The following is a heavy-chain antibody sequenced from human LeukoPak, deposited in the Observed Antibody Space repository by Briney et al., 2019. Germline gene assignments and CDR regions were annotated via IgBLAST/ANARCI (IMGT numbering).Heavy chain of an antibody. CDR2: IYYSGST. J-gene: IGHJ4*02. CDR3: ARTQVATGFFDY. CDR1: GGSISSSSYY. D-gene: IGHD2-15*01. Sequence: SETLSLTCTVSGGSISSSSYYWGWIRQPPGKGLEWIGSIYYSGSTYYNPSLKSRVTISVDTSKNQLSLKLSSVTAADTAVYYCARTQVATGFFDYWGQGTLVTVSS. V-gene: IGHV4-39*01.